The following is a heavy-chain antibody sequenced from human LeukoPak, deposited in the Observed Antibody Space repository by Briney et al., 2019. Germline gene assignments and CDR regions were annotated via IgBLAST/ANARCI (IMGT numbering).Heavy chain of an antibody. CDR1: GYTFTGYY. CDR3: ARVMVRGVNIIDY. CDR2: INPNSGGT. D-gene: IGHD3-10*01. V-gene: IGHV1-2*02. J-gene: IGHJ4*02. Sequence: ASVKVSCQASGYTFTGYYMHWVRQAPGQGLEWMGWINPNSGGTNYAQKFQGRVTMTRDTSISTAYMELSRLRSDDTAVYYCARVMVRGVNIIDYWRQRTLVTVSS.